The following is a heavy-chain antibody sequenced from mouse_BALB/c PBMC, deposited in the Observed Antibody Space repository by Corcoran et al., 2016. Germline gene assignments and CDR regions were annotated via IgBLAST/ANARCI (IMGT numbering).Heavy chain of an antibody. CDR2: ISYDGSN. CDR3: AWGDYVSAY. Sequence: DVQLQGSGPGLVKPSQSLSLTCSVTGYSITSGYYWNWIRQFPGNKLEWMGYISYDGSNNYNPSLKNRISITRDTSKNQFFLKLNSVTTEDTATYYCAWGDYVSAYWGQGTLVTVSA. V-gene: IGHV3-6*02. CDR1: GYSITSGYY. J-gene: IGHJ3*01. D-gene: IGHD2-4*01.